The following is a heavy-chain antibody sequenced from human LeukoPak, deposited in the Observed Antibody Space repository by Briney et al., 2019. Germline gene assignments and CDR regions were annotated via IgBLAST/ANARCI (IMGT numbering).Heavy chain of an antibody. CDR1: GFSFDDYA. CDR2: INWNSDII. Sequence: GRSLRLSCAASGFSFDDYAMHWVRQAPGKGLERVSGINWNSDIIYYADSVKGRFIISRDNAKNSLHLQMNSLRPEDTAFYYCANAVSTGWYVGIDYWGQGALVTVFS. J-gene: IGHJ4*02. V-gene: IGHV3-9*01. CDR3: ANAVSTGWYVGIDY. D-gene: IGHD6-19*01.